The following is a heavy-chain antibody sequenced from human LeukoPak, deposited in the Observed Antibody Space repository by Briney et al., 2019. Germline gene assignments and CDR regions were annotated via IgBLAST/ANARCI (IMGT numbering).Heavy chain of an antibody. CDR1: GGSFSGYY. CDR2: IYYSGST. D-gene: IGHD4-23*01. J-gene: IGHJ6*03. V-gene: IGHV4-34*01. Sequence: SETLSLTCAVYGGSFSGYYWSWIRQPPGKGLEWIGSIYYSGSTYYNPSLKSRVTISIDTSKNQFSLKLSSVTAADTAVYYCASVARRDYYYMDVWGKGTTVTVSS. CDR3: ASVARRDYYYMDV.